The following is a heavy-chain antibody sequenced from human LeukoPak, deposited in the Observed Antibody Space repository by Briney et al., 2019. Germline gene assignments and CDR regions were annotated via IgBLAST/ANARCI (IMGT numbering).Heavy chain of an antibody. J-gene: IGHJ6*03. CDR2: ISGSGGST. D-gene: IGHD2-2*01. V-gene: IGHV3-23*01. CDR3: AKDRGPAAYYCYYMDV. CDR1: GFTFSSYA. Sequence: GGSLRLSCAASGFTFSSYAMSWVRQAPGKGLEWVSAISGSGGSTYYANSVKGRFTISRDNSKNTLYLQMNSLRAEDTAVYYCAKDRGPAAYYCYYMDVWGKGTTVTVSS.